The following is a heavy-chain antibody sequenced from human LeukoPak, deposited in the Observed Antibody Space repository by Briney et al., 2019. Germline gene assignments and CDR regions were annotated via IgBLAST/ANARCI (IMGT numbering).Heavy chain of an antibody. CDR2: IKSKTGGGTI. J-gene: IGHJ4*02. Sequence: GGSLRLSCAASGFTFRNAWMNWVRQAPGKGLEWVGRIKSKTGGGTIDYAAPVKGRFTISRDDSKDTLYLQMNSLKSEDTAVYHCTTAAFVGATAYWGQGALVIVSS. D-gene: IGHD1-26*01. CDR3: TTAAFVGATAY. V-gene: IGHV3-15*07. CDR1: GFTFRNAW.